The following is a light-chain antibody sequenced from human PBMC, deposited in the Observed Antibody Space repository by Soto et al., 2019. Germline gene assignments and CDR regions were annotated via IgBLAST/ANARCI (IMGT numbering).Light chain of an antibody. CDR3: PPNYSTLP. J-gene: IGKJ2*01. CDR2: AAS. Sequence: DIQMTQSPSSLYASVGDRVTITCRASQSISSYLNWYQQKPGKAPKLLIYAASSLQSGVPSRFSGSGSGTAFTLTISSLATEGFATYYCPPNYSTLPFGQGTKLEIK. V-gene: IGKV1-39*01. CDR1: QSISSY.